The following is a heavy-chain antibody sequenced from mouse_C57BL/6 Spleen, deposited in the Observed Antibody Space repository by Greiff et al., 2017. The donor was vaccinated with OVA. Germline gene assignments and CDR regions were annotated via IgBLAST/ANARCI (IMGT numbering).Heavy chain of an antibody. Sequence: VQLQQSGPELVKPGASVKISCKASGYTFTDYYMNWVKQSHGKSLEWIGDINPNNGGTSYNQKFKGKATLTVDKSSSTAYMELRSLTSEDSAVYYCARVYYSTFDYWGQGTTLTVSS. J-gene: IGHJ2*01. D-gene: IGHD2-5*01. CDR1: GYTFTDYY. V-gene: IGHV1-26*01. CDR3: ARVYYSTFDY. CDR2: INPNNGGT.